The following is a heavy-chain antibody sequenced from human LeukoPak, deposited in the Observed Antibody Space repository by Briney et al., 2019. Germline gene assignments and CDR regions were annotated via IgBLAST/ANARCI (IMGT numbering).Heavy chain of an antibody. CDR3: ARPHCSSSSKYNWFDP. J-gene: IGHJ5*02. Sequence: SETLSLTCAVSGGSISSSNWWSWVRQPPGKGLEWIGEIYHSGSTNYNPSLKSRVTISVDKSKNQFSLKLSSVTAADTAVYYCARPHCSSSSKYNWFDPWGQGTLVTVSS. V-gene: IGHV4-4*02. CDR2: IYHSGST. CDR1: GGSISSSNW. D-gene: IGHD6-6*01.